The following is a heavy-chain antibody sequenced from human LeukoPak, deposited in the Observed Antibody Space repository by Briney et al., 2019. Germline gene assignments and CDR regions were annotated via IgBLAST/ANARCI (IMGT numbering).Heavy chain of an antibody. CDR2: TYYRSQWYY. D-gene: IGHD6-13*01. J-gene: IGHJ5*02. V-gene: IGHV6-1*01. Sequence: SQTLSLTCVISGDSVSSNIATWNWIRQSPSRGLEWLGRTYYRSQWYYDYAVSVRSRITINPDTSKNQFSLQLSSVTPEDTAVYYCARGRGGSSQNWFDPWGQGTLVTVSS. CDR1: GDSVSSNIAT. CDR3: ARGRGGSSQNWFDP.